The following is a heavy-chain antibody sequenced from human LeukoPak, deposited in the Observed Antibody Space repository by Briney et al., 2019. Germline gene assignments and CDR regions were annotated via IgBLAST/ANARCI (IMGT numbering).Heavy chain of an antibody. Sequence: ASVKVSCKASGYTFSSYGISWVRQAPGRGLEWMGWISAYNGNRDYAQKLQGRVTMTTDTSTSTAYMELRSLRSDDTAVYYCAREGRDGYNKYDNWGQGTLVTVSS. V-gene: IGHV1-18*01. D-gene: IGHD5-24*01. CDR3: AREGRDGYNKYDN. CDR2: ISAYNGNR. CDR1: GYTFSSYG. J-gene: IGHJ4*02.